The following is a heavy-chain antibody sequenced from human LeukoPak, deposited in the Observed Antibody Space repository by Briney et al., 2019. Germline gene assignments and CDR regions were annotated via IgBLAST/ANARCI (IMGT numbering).Heavy chain of an antibody. CDR1: GGSFSGYY. CDR2: INHSGST. J-gene: IGHJ4*02. D-gene: IGHD6-13*01. V-gene: IGHV4-34*01. Sequence: SETLSLTCAVDGGSFSGYYWSWIRQPPGKGLEWIGEINHSGSTNYNPSLKSRVTISVDTSKNQFSLKLSSVTAADRPVYYCARPRLPYSSSWYPRSYFDYWGQGTLVTVSS. CDR3: ARPRLPYSSSWYPRSYFDY.